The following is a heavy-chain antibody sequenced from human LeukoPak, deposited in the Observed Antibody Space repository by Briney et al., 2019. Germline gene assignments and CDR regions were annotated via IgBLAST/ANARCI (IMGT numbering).Heavy chain of an antibody. D-gene: IGHD3-22*01. J-gene: IGHJ4*02. Sequence: GGSLRLSCAASGFTFSNSWMSWVRQAPGKGLEWVGRIKSKTDGGTTDYAAPVKGRFTISRDDSKNTLYLQMNSLKTEDTAVYYCTTAYYYDSSGYYYLTSWGQGTLVTVSS. CDR3: TTAYYYDSSGYYYLTS. CDR2: IKSKTDGGTT. V-gene: IGHV3-15*01. CDR1: GFTFSNSW.